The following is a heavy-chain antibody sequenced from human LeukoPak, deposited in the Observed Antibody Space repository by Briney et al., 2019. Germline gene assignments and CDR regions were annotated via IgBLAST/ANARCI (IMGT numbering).Heavy chain of an antibody. CDR3: ARSILVVPVASHLNYGVDV. CDR1: GYTFTSYA. CDR2: INAGNGNT. D-gene: IGHD2-2*01. Sequence: ASVKVSCKASGYTFTSYAMHWVRQAPGQRLEWMGWINAGNGNTKYSQKFHGGVTITRDTSASTAYMELSSLRSEDTAVYYCARSILVVPVASHLNYGVDVWGQGTTVTVSS. J-gene: IGHJ6*02. V-gene: IGHV1-3*01.